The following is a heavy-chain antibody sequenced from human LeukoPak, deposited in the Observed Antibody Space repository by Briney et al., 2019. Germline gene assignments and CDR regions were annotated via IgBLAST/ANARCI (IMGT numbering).Heavy chain of an antibody. D-gene: IGHD5-18*01. CDR2: IDGSGDNR. CDR1: GFTFKNYA. CDR3: AKAGGYSYGYLYYYGMDV. J-gene: IGHJ6*02. V-gene: IGHV3-23*01. Sequence: GGSLRLSCAASGFTFKNYAMSWVRQAPGKGLEWVSSIDGSGDNRYYADSVKGRFTISRDNSGNTLYLQMNSLRAEDTAVYYCAKAGGYSYGYLYYYGMDVWGQGTTVTVSS.